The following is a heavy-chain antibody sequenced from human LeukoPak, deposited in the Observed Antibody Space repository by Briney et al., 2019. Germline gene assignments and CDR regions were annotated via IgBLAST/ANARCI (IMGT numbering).Heavy chain of an antibody. CDR2: ISWNSGRM. CDR3: ARPVRPYDFWSGYYPYYYYYMDV. V-gene: IGHV3-9*01. J-gene: IGHJ6*03. CDR1: GFIFDDYA. D-gene: IGHD3-3*01. Sequence: PGGSLRLSCAASGFIFDDYAMHWVRQAPGKGLEWVSSISWNSGRMDHADSVKGRFTISRDNAKNSLYLQMNSLRAEDTAVYYCARPVRPYDFWSGYYPYYYYYMDVWGKGTTVTVSS.